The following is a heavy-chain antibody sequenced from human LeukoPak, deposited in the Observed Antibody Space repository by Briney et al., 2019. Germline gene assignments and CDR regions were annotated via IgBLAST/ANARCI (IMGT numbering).Heavy chain of an antibody. Sequence: GGSLRLSCAASGFTFNKYTMNWVRQAPGKGLEWVSSISTSSSYIYYADSVKGRFTISRDNVKNSLYLQMNSLRAEDTAVYYCARDGMTYGRHFDYWGQGILVTVSS. CDR3: ARDGMTYGRHFDY. V-gene: IGHV3-21*01. J-gene: IGHJ4*02. CDR1: GFTFNKYT. CDR2: ISTSSSYI. D-gene: IGHD3-10*01.